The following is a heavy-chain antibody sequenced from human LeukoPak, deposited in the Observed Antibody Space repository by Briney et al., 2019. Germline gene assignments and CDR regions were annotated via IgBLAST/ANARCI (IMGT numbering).Heavy chain of an antibody. Sequence: HPGGSLRLSCAASGFTFSSYAMHWVRQAPGKGLEWVAVISYDGSNKYYADSVKGRFTISRDNSKNTLYLQMNSLRAEDTAVYYCAKADYPDPARYYDTLDYWGQGTLVTVSS. J-gene: IGHJ4*02. CDR3: AKADYPDPARYYDTLDY. CDR2: ISYDGSNK. CDR1: GFTFSSYA. D-gene: IGHD1-26*01. V-gene: IGHV3-30-3*01.